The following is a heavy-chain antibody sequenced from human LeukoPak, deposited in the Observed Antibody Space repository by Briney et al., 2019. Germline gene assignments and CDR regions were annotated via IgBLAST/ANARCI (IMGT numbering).Heavy chain of an antibody. CDR2: IIPIFGTA. D-gene: IGHD3-22*01. J-gene: IGHJ3*02. Sequence: GASVKVSCKASGGTFSSYAISGVRQAPGQGLEWMGGIIPIFGTANYAQKFQGRVTITADESTSTAYMELSSLRSEDTAVYYCARVLFMMVLNDAFDIWGQGKMVTVSS. V-gene: IGHV1-69*13. CDR3: ARVLFMMVLNDAFDI. CDR1: GGTFSSYA.